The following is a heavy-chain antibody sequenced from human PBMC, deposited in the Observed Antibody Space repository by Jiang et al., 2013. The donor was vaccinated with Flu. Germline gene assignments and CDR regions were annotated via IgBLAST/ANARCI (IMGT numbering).Heavy chain of an antibody. J-gene: IGHJ4*02. CDR1: GFTFSSYA. CDR2: ISYDGSNK. CDR3: ARECCGVGAIQETRYYFDY. V-gene: IGHV3-30-3*01. D-gene: IGHD1-26*01. Sequence: LVESGGGVVQPGRSLRLSCAASGFTFSSYAMHWVRQAPGKGLEWVAVISYDGSNKYYADSVKGRFTISRDNSKNTLYLQMNSLRAEDTAVYYCARECCGVGAIQETRYYFDYWGQGTLVTVSS.